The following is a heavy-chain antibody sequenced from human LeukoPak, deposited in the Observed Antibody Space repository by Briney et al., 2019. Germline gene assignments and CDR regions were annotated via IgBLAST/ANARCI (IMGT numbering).Heavy chain of an antibody. J-gene: IGHJ4*02. CDR2: IYYSGST. CDR1: GGSISSSSYY. Sequence: SETLSLTCTVSGGSISSSSYYWGWIRQPPGKGLEWIGSIYYSGSTYYNPSLKSRVSISVDTSKNQFSLKLSSVTAADTAVYYCARRPSGGLRYFDWDYWGQGTLVTVSS. D-gene: IGHD3-9*01. CDR3: ARRPSGGLRYFDWDY. V-gene: IGHV4-39*01.